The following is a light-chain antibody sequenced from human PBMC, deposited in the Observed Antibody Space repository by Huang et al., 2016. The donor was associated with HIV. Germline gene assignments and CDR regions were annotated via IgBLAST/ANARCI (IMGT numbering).Light chain of an antibody. J-gene: IGKJ5*01. CDR3: MQGLQTPIT. CDR2: LGS. CDR1: QSLLYSLGYYY. V-gene: IGKV2-28*01. Sequence: IVMTQSPLSLLVSPGESAPIPCRSSQSLLYSLGYYYLDWYQQKPGQSPHLLIYLGSNRASGVPDRLRGSGSGTDFTLTISRVEAEDVGVYYCMQGLQTPITFGQGTRLEIK.